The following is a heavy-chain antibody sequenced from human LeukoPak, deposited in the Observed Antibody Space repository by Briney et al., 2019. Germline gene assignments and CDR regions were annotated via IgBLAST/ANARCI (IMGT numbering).Heavy chain of an antibody. D-gene: IGHD6-6*01. CDR3: ARHRAYSSSSPFDY. CDR1: GVSISDYY. CDR2: IYYTGST. V-gene: IGHV4-59*08. Sequence: SETLSLTCTVSGVSISDYYWSWIRQPPGKRLEWIGYIYYTGSTNYNPSLKSRVTMFVDMSKNQFSLRLSSVTAADTAVYYCARHRAYSSSSPFDYWGQGTLVTVSS. J-gene: IGHJ4*02.